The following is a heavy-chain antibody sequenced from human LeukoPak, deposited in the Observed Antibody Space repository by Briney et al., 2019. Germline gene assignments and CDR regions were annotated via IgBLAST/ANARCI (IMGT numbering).Heavy chain of an antibody. CDR1: GFDFSSNW. CDR3: ARGRPHGNDY. Sequence: GGSLRLSCAASGFDFSSNWMHWVRHAPGQGLVWVSRIKGDGISTNYADSVKGRFTISRDIAKNTLYLQMNSLRVEDTAVYYCARGRPHGNDYWGQGTLVTVSS. D-gene: IGHD4-23*01. CDR2: IKGDGIST. J-gene: IGHJ4*02. V-gene: IGHV3-74*01.